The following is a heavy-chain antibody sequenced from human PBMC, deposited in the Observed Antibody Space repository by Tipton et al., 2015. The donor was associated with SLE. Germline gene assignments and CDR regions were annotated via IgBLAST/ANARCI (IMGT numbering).Heavy chain of an antibody. V-gene: IGHV4-59*11. J-gene: IGHJ3*02. D-gene: IGHD1-26*01. Sequence: TLSLTCTVSGGSISSHHWSWIRQSPGKGLEWIGYIHYSGTTHDNPSLKSRVTMSVDMSKNQFSLRLTSVTAADTAVYYCARTLGAIAHTVYDAFDIWGQGKMVTVSS. CDR1: GGSISSHH. CDR3: ARTLGAIAHTVYDAFDI. CDR2: IHYSGTT.